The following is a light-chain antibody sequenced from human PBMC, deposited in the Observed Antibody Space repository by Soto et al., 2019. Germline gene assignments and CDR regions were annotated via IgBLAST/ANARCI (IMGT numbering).Light chain of an antibody. CDR3: QQGNSFPLT. CDR2: AAI. CDR1: QDIDSW. Sequence: DIRMTQSPSSVSASIGDRVTITCRASQDIDSWLAWFQQKPGEAPRLLIYAAISLHSGVPSRFSGAGSGTEFSLTISSLQPEDFATYFCQQGNSFPLTFGGGTKVEIK. V-gene: IGKV1-12*01. J-gene: IGKJ4*01.